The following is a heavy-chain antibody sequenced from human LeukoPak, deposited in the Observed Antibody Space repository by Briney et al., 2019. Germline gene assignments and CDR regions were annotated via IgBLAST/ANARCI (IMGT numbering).Heavy chain of an antibody. CDR3: ARLMNCGGDCIWLDP. Sequence: IPSETLSLTCTVSGGSISSYYWSWIRQPPGKGLEWIGYIYYSGSTNYNPSLKSRVTISVDTSKNQFSLKLSSVTAADTAVYYCARLMNCGGDCIWLDPWGQGTLVTVSS. J-gene: IGHJ5*02. D-gene: IGHD2-21*02. CDR2: IYYSGST. CDR1: GGSISSYY. V-gene: IGHV4-59*01.